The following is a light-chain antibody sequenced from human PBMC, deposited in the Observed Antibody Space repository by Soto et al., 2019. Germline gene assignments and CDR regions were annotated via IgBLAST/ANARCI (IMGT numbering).Light chain of an antibody. J-gene: IGLJ2*01. CDR1: SGSVSTSHY. Sequence: QTVVTQEPSFSVSPGGTVTLTCGLSSGSVSTSHYPSSYQQTPGQAPRTLIYSTNTRSSGVPDRLSGSILGNKAALAIAGARADDESDYYCVLYMGSGILVFGGGTKVTVL. CDR2: STN. CDR3: VLYMGSGILV. V-gene: IGLV8-61*01.